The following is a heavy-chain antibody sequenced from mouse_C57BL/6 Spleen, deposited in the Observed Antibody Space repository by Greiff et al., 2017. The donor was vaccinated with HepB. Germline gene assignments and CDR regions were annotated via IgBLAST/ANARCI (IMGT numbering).Heavy chain of an antibody. CDR2: INPNNGGT. CDR1: GYTFTDYN. CDR3: AREKIYYGKGYFDY. D-gene: IGHD2-1*01. Sequence: EVQLQQSGPELVKPGASVKIPCKASGYTFTDYNMDWVKQSHGKSLEWIGDINPNNGGTIYNQKFKGKATLTVDKSSSTAYMELRSLTSEHTAVYYCAREKIYYGKGYFDYWGQGTTLTVSS. J-gene: IGHJ2*01. V-gene: IGHV1-18*01.